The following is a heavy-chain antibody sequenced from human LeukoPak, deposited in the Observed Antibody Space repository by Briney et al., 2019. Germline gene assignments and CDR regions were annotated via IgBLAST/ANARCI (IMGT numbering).Heavy chain of an antibody. CDR3: AKAPVTTCRGAFCYPFDY. J-gene: IGHJ4*02. D-gene: IGHD2-15*01. V-gene: IGHV3-21*04. CDR1: GFTFSRYS. Sequence: KSGGSLRPSCAASGFTFSRYSMNWVRQAPGKGLEWVSSISSSSSYIYYADSVKGRFTISRDSSKNTLFLQMNRLRPEDAAVYYCAKAPVTTCRGAFCYPFDYWGLGTLVTVSS. CDR2: ISSSSSYI.